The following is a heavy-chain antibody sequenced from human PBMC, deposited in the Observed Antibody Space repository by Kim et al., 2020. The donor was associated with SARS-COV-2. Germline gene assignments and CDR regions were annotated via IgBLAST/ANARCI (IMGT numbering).Heavy chain of an antibody. V-gene: IGHV3-43*01. CDR2: ISWDGGST. D-gene: IGHD6-19*01. Sequence: GGSLRLSCAASGFTFDDYTMHWVRQAPGKGLEWVSLISWDGGSTYYADSVKGRFTISRDNRKNSLYLQMNSLRTEDTALYYCAKESSSGCLPYGMDVWGKENRVTVS. J-gene: IGHJ6*04. CDR3: AKESSSGCLPYGMDV. CDR1: GFTFDDYT.